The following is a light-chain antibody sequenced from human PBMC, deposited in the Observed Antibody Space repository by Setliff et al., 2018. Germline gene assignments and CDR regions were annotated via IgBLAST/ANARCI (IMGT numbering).Light chain of an antibody. CDR1: SSNIGAGYD. Sequence: VLTHPPSVSGAPGQRVTISCTGSSSNIGAGYDVHWYQQLPGTAPKLLIYGNSNRPSGVPDRFSGSKSGTSASLAITGLQAEDEADYYCQSYDSSLSGSDVFGTGTKVTVL. CDR3: QSYDSSLSGSDV. V-gene: IGLV1-40*01. J-gene: IGLJ1*01. CDR2: GNS.